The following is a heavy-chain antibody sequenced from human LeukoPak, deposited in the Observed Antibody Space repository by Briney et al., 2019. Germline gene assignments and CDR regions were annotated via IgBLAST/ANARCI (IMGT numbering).Heavy chain of an antibody. CDR3: ARDSSGYYRFDY. Sequence: SETLSLTCTVSGGSISSGGYYWSWIRQHPGQGLEWIGYIYYSGTTYYNPSLKTRATLSVDTSKNQFSLKLSSVTAADTAVYYCARDSSGYYRFDYWGQGTLVTVSP. D-gene: IGHD3-22*01. J-gene: IGHJ4*02. V-gene: IGHV4-31*03. CDR2: IYYSGTT. CDR1: GGSISSGGYY.